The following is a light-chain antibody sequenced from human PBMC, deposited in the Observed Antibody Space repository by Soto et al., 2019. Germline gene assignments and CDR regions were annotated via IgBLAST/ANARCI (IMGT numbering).Light chain of an antibody. V-gene: IGKV3-20*01. CDR1: QSASSTY. CDR2: GAS. J-gene: IGKJ1*01. CDR3: QQDGSSPWT. Sequence: ETVFAQSPGTRSVSPGGRATLSCRVSQSASSTYLSRYQQQPGQAPRLRISGASSRATGIPDRSSGSGSGTDFTLTISTLEPEDFTVYYCQQDGSSPWTFGQGTKVDI.